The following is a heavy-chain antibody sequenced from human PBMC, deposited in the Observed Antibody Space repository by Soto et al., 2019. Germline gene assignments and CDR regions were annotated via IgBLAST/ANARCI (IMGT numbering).Heavy chain of an antibody. CDR2: IYWNDDK. CDR3: AHRPSGWYLFDY. J-gene: IGHJ4*02. D-gene: IGHD6-19*01. CDR1: GFLLRTTGLG. V-gene: IGHV2-5*01. Sequence: QITLKDSGPTLVRPTQNLTLTCTFSGFLLRTTGLGVDWIRQPPGRAREWLALIYWNDDKRYSPSLKARLTIPKDTSKNQVLLTMTNMDPVDTATYYCAHRPSGWYLFDYWGQGTLVTVSS.